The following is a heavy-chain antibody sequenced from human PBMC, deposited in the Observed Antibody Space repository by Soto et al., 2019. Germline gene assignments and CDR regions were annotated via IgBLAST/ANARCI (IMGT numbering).Heavy chain of an antibody. CDR2: IDHSGYT. J-gene: IGHJ5*02. D-gene: IGHD3-3*01. V-gene: IGHV4-34*01. CDR3: ARVRDWFDP. Sequence: PSETLSLTCAVYGGSFSGYYWNWIRQPPGKGLEWIGEIDHSGYTNYNPSLKSRVTISVDTSRIQFSLRLTSVTAADTAVYYCARVRDWFDPWGQGTLVTVSS. CDR1: GGSFSGYY.